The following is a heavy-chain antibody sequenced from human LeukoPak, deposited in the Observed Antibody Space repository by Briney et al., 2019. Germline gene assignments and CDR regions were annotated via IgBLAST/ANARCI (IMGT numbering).Heavy chain of an antibody. V-gene: IGHV3-33*06. CDR1: GFTFSSYG. D-gene: IGHD4-17*01. CDR2: IWYDGSNK. J-gene: IGHJ4*02. Sequence: GGSLRLSCAASGFTFSSYGMHWVRQAPGKGLEWVAVIWYDGSNKYCADSVKGRFTISRDNSKNTLYLQMNSLRAEDTAVYYCAKDEGYGDDGYYWGQGTLVTVSS. CDR3: AKDEGYGDDGYY.